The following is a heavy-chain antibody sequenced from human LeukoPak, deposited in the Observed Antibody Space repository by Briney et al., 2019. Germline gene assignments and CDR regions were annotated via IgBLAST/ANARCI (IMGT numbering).Heavy chain of an antibody. D-gene: IGHD1-26*01. CDR2: ISYSGST. J-gene: IGHJ4*02. Sequence: SETLSLTCTVSGGSISSYYWSWIRQPPGKGLEWIGYISYSGSTDYNPSLKSRVTLSVDTSKHQFSLKLTSVTAADAAVYYCASSVGSTDYWGQGTLVTVSS. CDR1: GGSISSYY. CDR3: ASSVGSTDY. V-gene: IGHV4-59*12.